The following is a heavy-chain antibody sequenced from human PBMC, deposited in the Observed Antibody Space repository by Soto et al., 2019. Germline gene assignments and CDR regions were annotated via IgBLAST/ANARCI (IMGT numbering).Heavy chain of an antibody. D-gene: IGHD1-26*01. CDR1: GFTFSIYT. CDR3: ARDNSGGLHDAFDI. V-gene: IGHV3-21*01. CDR2: ITSSSTYI. J-gene: IGHJ3*02. Sequence: EVQLVESGGGLVKPGGSLRLSCAGSGFTFSIYTFHWVRQAPGKGLEWVSSITSSSTYIYYADSVKGRFTISRDNAKSSVSLQLNSLRGDDTAVYYCARDNSGGLHDAFDIWGQGTMVSVS.